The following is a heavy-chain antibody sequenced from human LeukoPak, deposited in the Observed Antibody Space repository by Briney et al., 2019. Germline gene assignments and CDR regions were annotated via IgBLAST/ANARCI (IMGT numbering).Heavy chain of an antibody. D-gene: IGHD3-10*01. CDR2: ISWNSGSI. V-gene: IGHV3-9*01. Sequence: GGSLRLSCAASGFTFDDYAMHWVRQAPGKGLEWVSGISWNSGSIGYADSVKGRFTISRDNAKNSLYLQMNSLRAEDTALYYCAKGLGSGSYLFDYWGQGTLVTVSS. CDR3: AKGLGSGSYLFDY. J-gene: IGHJ4*02. CDR1: GFTFDDYA.